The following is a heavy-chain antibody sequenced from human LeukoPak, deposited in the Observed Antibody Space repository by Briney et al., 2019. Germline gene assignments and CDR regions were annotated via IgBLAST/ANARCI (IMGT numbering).Heavy chain of an antibody. CDR1: GYTFTGYY. CDR3: AREGTGYSGSHQYFQH. V-gene: IGHV1-2*02. Sequence: GASVKVSCKASGYTFTGYYMHWVRQAPGQGLEWMGWINPNSGGTNYAQKFQGRVTMTRDTSISTAYMELSRLRSDDTAVYYCAREGTGYSGSHQYFQHWGQGTLVTVSS. CDR2: INPNSGGT. J-gene: IGHJ1*01. D-gene: IGHD1-26*01.